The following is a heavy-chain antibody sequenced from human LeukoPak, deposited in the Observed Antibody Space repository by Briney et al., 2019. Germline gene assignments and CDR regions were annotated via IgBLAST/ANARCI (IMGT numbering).Heavy chain of an antibody. CDR3: AKSPGVSVAAADTGMFDY. CDR1: GFTFSSYA. Sequence: GGSLRLSCAASGFTFSSYAMSWVRQAPGKGLEWVSVISGSGGSTYYADSVKGRFTISRDNYKNTLYLQMKSLRAEDTAVYYCAKSPGVSVAAADTGMFDYWGQGTLVTVSS. CDR2: ISGSGGST. J-gene: IGHJ4*02. V-gene: IGHV3-23*01. D-gene: IGHD6-13*01.